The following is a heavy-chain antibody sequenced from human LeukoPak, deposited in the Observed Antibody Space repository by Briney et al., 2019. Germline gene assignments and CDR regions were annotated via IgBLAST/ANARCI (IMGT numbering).Heavy chain of an antibody. J-gene: IGHJ4*02. Sequence: ASVKVSCKASGYTFTSFDFNWVRQATGQGLEWMGWMKSNNGHTGYAQKFQGRVTMTRNTSISTAYMELSSLTFEDTAVYYCARGPPNWGMVGYWGQGTLVTVSS. CDR3: ARGPPNWGMVGY. CDR1: GYTFTSFD. D-gene: IGHD7-27*01. CDR2: MKSNNGHT. V-gene: IGHV1-8*01.